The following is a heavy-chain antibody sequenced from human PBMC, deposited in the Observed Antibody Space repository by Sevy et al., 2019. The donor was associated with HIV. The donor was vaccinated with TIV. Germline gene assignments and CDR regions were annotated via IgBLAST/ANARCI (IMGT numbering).Heavy chain of an antibody. CDR2: IRSKGNSYAT. CDR3: TRGGARDSSSWYDYFDY. CDR1: GFTVSSNY. J-gene: IGHJ4*02. V-gene: IGHV3-73*01. D-gene: IGHD6-13*01. Sequence: GGSLRLSCAASGFTVSSNYMSWVRQASGKGLEWVGRIRSKGNSYATAYAASVKGRFTISRDDSKNTVYLQMNSLKTEDTAVYYCTRGGARDSSSWYDYFDYWGQGTLVTVSS.